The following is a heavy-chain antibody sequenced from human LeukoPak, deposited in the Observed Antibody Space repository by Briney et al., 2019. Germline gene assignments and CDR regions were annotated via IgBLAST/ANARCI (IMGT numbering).Heavy chain of an antibody. CDR1: GYTFTSYY. D-gene: IGHD2-15*01. V-gene: IGHV1-46*01. J-gene: IGHJ6*02. CDR3: ARSFKYCSGGSCYSPSYGMDV. Sequence: GASVKVSCTASGYTFTSYYMHWVRQAPGQGLEWLGIINPSGGSTSYAQKFQGRVTMTRDTSTSTVYMELSSLRSEDTAVYYCARSFKYCSGGSCYSPSYGMDVWGQGTTVTVSS. CDR2: INPSGGST.